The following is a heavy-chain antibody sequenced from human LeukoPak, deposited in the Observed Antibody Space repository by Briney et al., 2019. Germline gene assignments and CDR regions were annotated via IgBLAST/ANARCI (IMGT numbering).Heavy chain of an antibody. D-gene: IGHD1-26*01. J-gene: IGHJ4*02. V-gene: IGHV4-39*01. CDR1: DGSISSSSYY. CDR3: ARQPLNSGSYFDY. CDR2: IYYSGST. Sequence: PSETLSLTCTVSDGSISSSSYYWGWIRQPPGKGLEWIGSIYYSGSTYYNPSLKSRVTISVDTSKNQFSLKLSSVTAADTAVYYCARQPLNSGSYFDYWGQGTLVTVSS.